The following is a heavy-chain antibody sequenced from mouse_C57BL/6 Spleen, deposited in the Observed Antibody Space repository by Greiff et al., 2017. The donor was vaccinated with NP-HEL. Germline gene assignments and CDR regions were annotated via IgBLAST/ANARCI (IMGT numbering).Heavy chain of an antibody. V-gene: IGHV5-4*03. CDR2: ISDGGSYT. J-gene: IGHJ2*01. Sequence: DVMLVESGGGLVKPGGSLKLSCAASGFTFSSYAMSWVRQTPEKRLEWVATISDGGSYTYYPDNVKGRFTISRDNAKNNLYLQMSHLKSEDTAMYYCARAGVNYHFDYWGQGTTLTVSS. CDR3: ARAGVNYHFDY. D-gene: IGHD2-1*01. CDR1: GFTFSSYA.